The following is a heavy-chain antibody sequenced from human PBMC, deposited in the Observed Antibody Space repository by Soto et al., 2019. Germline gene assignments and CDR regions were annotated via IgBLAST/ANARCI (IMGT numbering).Heavy chain of an antibody. CDR2: IYYSGST. CDR1: GGSISSYY. D-gene: IGHD3-3*01. CDR3: ARDLMVTYYDFWSGSPDYYYYGMDV. V-gene: IGHV4-59*01. J-gene: IGHJ6*02. Sequence: SETLSLTCTVSGGSISSYYWSWIRQPPGKGLEWIGYIYYSGSTNYNPSLKSRATISVDTSTNQFSLKLSSVTSADTAVYYCARDLMVTYYDFWSGSPDYYYYGMDVWGQGTTVTVSS.